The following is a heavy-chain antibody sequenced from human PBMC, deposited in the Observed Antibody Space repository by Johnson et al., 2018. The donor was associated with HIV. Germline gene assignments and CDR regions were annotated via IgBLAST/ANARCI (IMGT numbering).Heavy chain of an antibody. CDR2: ISGSGGST. D-gene: IGHD6-13*01. Sequence: VQLVESGGGLVQPGGSLRVSCAASGFTFSSYAMSWVRQAPGKGLEWVSGISGSGGSTNYADSVKGRFTISRDNSKNTLYLQMNSLRAEDTAVYYCSRPWGASSSPDSVDLWGQGTMVTVSS. J-gene: IGHJ3*01. V-gene: IGHV3-23*04. CDR3: SRPWGASSSPDSVDL. CDR1: GFTFSSYA.